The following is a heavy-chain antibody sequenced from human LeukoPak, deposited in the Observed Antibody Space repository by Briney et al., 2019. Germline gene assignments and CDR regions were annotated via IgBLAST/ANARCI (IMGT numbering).Heavy chain of an antibody. CDR1: GGSLSSYY. J-gene: IGHJ4*02. D-gene: IGHD3-16*01. CDR2: IYYSGST. Sequence: SETLSLTCTLSGGSLSSYYWSWIRQPPGKGRGWDWYIYYSGSTKYNRSRKSPLPISVDTSKTQFSLTLSSVTARDTAVYYCARYTQLGYFDYWGQGTLVTVSS. V-gene: IGHV4-59*08. CDR3: ARYTQLGYFDY.